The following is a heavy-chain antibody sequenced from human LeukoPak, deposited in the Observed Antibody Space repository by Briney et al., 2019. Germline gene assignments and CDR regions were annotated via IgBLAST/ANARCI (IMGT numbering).Heavy chain of an antibody. D-gene: IGHD3-22*01. CDR2: IDWDGDK. CDR3: ARTRYYNSVGYYGAFDI. Sequence: SGPTLVNPTQTLTLTCTFSGFSLSTSGMRVSWIRQLPGKAPEWLARIDWDGDKFYSTSLKTRLTISKDTSKNQVVLTMTNMDPVDTATYYCARTRYYNSVGYYGAFDIWGQGTMVTVSS. CDR1: GFSLSTSGMR. V-gene: IGHV2-70*04. J-gene: IGHJ3*02.